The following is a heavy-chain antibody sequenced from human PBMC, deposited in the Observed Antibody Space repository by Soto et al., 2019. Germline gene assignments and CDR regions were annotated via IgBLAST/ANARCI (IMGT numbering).Heavy chain of an antibody. V-gene: IGHV4-59*01. CDR3: ARVQYGDYGPGDY. D-gene: IGHD4-17*01. J-gene: IGHJ4*02. CDR1: GDSIRGYY. CDR2: IYSSGNT. Sequence: PLETLSLTCTVSGDSIRGYYWSWIRQPPGKGLEWIGYIYSSGNTKYNPSLKSRVTISVDTSKNQFSLRVTSMTAADTAVYYCARVQYGDYGPGDYWGQGTLVTVSS.